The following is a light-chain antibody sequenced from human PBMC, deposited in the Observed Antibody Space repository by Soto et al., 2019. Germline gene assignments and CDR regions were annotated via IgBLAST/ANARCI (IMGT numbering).Light chain of an antibody. Sequence: DIVMTQSPATLSVAPGERVTFSCRASQGVSRELAWYQHKPGQAPRLLISGASTGATGIPARFSGSGSGTEFTLTISSLQSEDCAIYYCQQYHTWPITFGGGTKVDIK. CDR1: QGVSRE. CDR3: QQYHTWPIT. V-gene: IGKV3-15*01. J-gene: IGKJ4*01. CDR2: GAS.